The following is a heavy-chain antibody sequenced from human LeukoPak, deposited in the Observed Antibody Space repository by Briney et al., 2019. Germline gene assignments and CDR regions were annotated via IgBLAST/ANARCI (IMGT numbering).Heavy chain of an antibody. D-gene: IGHD4-17*01. CDR3: ARGTVTTSPFDY. Sequence: GGSLRLSCAASGFTFSSYATHWVRQAPGKGLEWVAVISFDGSNKYYADSVKGRFTISRDNSKNTLYLQMNSLGAEDTAIYYCARGTVTTSPFDYWGQGTLVTVSS. J-gene: IGHJ4*02. V-gene: IGHV3-30*04. CDR2: ISFDGSNK. CDR1: GFTFSSYA.